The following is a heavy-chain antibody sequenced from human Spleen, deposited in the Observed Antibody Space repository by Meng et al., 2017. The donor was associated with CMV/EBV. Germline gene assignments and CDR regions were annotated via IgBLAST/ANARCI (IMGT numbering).Heavy chain of an antibody. CDR3: ARGQDLCSSTSCYTDYYYGMDV. J-gene: IGHJ6*02. D-gene: IGHD2-2*02. V-gene: IGHV3-13*01. CDR2: IGTAGAT. CDR1: GFTFSSYD. Sequence: GKSLKISCAASGFTFSSYDMHWVRQAQGKGLEWVSAIGTAGATYYPGSVKGRFPISRENAKNSLYLQMNSLRAGDTAVYYCARGQDLCSSTSCYTDYYYGMDVWGQGTTVTVSS.